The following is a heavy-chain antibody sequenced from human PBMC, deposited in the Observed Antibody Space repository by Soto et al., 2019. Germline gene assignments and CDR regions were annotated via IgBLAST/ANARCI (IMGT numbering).Heavy chain of an antibody. V-gene: IGHV3-21*01. CDR1: GFTFSSYS. CDR3: ARAVAVAGLDY. J-gene: IGHJ4*02. Sequence: XASLRLSCAASGFTFSSYSMNGVRQAPGKGLEWVSSISSSSSYIYYADSVKGRFTISRDNAKNSLYLQMNSLRAEDTAVYYCARAVAVAGLDYWGQGTLVTVSS. CDR2: ISSSSSYI. D-gene: IGHD6-19*01.